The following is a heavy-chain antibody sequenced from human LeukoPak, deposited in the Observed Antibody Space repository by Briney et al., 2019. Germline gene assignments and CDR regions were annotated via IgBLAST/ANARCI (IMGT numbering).Heavy chain of an antibody. CDR2: INAGNGNT. CDR1: GYTFTSYA. CDR3: ARGRYDFWTPNHFDY. D-gene: IGHD3-3*01. J-gene: IGHJ4*02. Sequence: GSSVKVSCKASGYTFTSYAMHWVRQAPGQRLEWMGWINAGNGNTKYSQKFQGRVTITRDTSASTAYMELSSLRSEDTAVYYCARGRYDFWTPNHFDYWGQGTLVTVSS. V-gene: IGHV1-3*01.